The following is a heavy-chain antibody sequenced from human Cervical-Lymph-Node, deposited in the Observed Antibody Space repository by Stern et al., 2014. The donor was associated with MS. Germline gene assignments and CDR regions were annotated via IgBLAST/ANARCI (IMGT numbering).Heavy chain of an antibody. CDR3: SRGGWNAAPFDY. D-gene: IGHD1-1*01. V-gene: IGHV3-53*01. CDR1: RFIVSRYY. Sequence: EVQLVESGGGLIQPGGSLTLSCAASRFIVSRYYISWVRQAPGTGLEWVSVSYSGGTTYYADSVKGRFTMSRDNSKNTLFLQMNDLRAEDTAVYYCSRGGWNAAPFDYWGQGTLVTVSS. CDR2: SYSGGTT. J-gene: IGHJ4*02.